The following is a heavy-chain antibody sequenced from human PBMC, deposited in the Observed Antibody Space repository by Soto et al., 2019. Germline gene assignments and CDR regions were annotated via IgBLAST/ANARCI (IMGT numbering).Heavy chain of an antibody. D-gene: IGHD3-10*01. CDR2: MNPNSGDT. CDR3: ARVGRFGDYFDY. Sequence: ASVKVSCKASGYTFTSYDINWVRQATGQGLEWMGWMNPNSGDTGYAQKFQGRVTMTRSTSITTAYMELSSLRSEGTAVYYCARVGRFGDYFDYWGQGTPVTVSS. J-gene: IGHJ4*02. V-gene: IGHV1-8*01. CDR1: GYTFTSYD.